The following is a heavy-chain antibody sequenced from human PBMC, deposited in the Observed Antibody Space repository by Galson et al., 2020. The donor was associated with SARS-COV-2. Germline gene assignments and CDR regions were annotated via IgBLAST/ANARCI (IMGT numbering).Heavy chain of an antibody. V-gene: IGHV4-30-4*01. J-gene: IGHJ4*02. CDR1: GGSINSDDYF. CDR2: VYYTGRT. CDR3: ARGVLRYFDCLDC. D-gene: IGHD3-9*01. Sequence: SETLSLTCTVSGGSINSDDYFWTWIRQPPGKGLEWIGLVYYTGRTSYNPSLQSRVTMSLDTSKHQFSLKLTSVTAADTAVYFCARGVLRYFDCLDCWCQGTRLSVSS.